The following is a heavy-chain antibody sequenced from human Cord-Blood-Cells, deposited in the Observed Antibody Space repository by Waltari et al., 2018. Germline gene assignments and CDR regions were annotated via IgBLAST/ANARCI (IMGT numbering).Heavy chain of an antibody. J-gene: IGHJ4*02. V-gene: IGHV3-9*01. CDR3: AKVIGRAIICSGGSCYFDY. D-gene: IGHD2-15*01. CDR1: GFTFAAYA. Sequence: EVQLVESGGGLVQPGRSLRLSCAASGFTFAAYAIHWLRQAPGKGLGWVSSISWNSGSIGEADSVKGRFTISRDNAKNSLYLQMNSLRAEDTALYYCAKVIGRAIICSGGSCYFDYWGQGTLVTVSS. CDR2: ISWNSGSI.